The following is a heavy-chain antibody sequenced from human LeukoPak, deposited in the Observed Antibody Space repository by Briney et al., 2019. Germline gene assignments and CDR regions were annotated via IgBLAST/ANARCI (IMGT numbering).Heavy chain of an antibody. V-gene: IGHV3-30*03. CDR1: GFTFSNYG. CDR3: ASSCGGDCYPTLYYFDY. CDR2: LSYDGSNK. D-gene: IGHD2-21*02. Sequence: GGSLRPSCAASGFTFSNYGMHWVREAPGMGMKWVAVLSYDGSNKYYADSVKGRFTISRDNSKNTLYLQMNSLRAEDTAVYYCASSCGGDCYPTLYYFDYWGQGTLVTVSS. J-gene: IGHJ4*02.